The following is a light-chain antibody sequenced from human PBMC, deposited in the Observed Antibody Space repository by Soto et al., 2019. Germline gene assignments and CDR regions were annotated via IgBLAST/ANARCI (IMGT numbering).Light chain of an antibody. CDR2: ELS. V-gene: IGLV2-14*01. CDR3: SSYTSSSTRLYV. Sequence: QSALTQPASVSGSPGQSITISCTGTSSDVGGYNHVSWYQQYPGKAPNVIIYELSNRPSGISNRFSGSKSGNTASLTISGLQAEDEADYYCSSYTSSSTRLYVFGTGTKLTVL. J-gene: IGLJ1*01. CDR1: SSDVGGYNH.